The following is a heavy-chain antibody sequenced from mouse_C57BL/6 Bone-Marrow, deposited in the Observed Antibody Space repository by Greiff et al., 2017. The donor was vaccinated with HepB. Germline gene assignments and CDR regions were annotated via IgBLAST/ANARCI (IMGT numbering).Heavy chain of an antibody. J-gene: IGHJ1*01. CDR1: GYSFSSSW. D-gene: IGHD2-3*01. V-gene: IGHV1-82*01. CDR2: IYPGDGDT. Sequence: VQLQQSGPELVKPGASVKISCKASGYSFSSSWMNWVKQRPGKGLEWIGRIYPGDGDTNYNGKFKGKATLTADKSSSTAYMKLSVLTSEDSAVYFCASSGWLLRWYFDDWGAGTTVTVAS. CDR3: ASSGWLLRWYFDD.